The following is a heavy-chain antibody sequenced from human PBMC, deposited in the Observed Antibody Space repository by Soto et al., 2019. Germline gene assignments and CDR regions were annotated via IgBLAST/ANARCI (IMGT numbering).Heavy chain of an antibody. CDR3: ARVTPSYGSSGGMDV. CDR2: IIPIFGTA. V-gene: IGHV1-69*13. J-gene: IGHJ6*02. CDR1: GGTFSSYA. D-gene: IGHD5-18*01. Sequence: ASVKVSCKASGGTFSSYAISWVRQAPGQGLEWMGGIIPIFGTANYAQKFQGRVTITADESTSTAYMELSSLRSEDTAVYYCARVTPSYGSSGGMDVWGQGTTVTVS.